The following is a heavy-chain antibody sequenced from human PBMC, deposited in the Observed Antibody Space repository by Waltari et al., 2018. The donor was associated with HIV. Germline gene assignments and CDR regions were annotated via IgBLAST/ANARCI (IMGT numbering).Heavy chain of an antibody. Sequence: QVHLEQWGTGLLRPSETLSLTCAVYGGSFSGYYWSWIRQSPGRGLEWIGEVNHVGRPHYVPALKGRVTVSVDTSKNQFSLTMRSVTAADTAVYYCARDSAPGLAVDDDDGEFFYYGLDVWGQGTTVTVSS. D-gene: IGHD6-19*01. CDR1: GGSFSGYY. J-gene: IGHJ6*01. CDR2: VNHVGRP. CDR3: ARDSAPGLAVDDDDGEFFYYGLDV. V-gene: IGHV4-34*01.